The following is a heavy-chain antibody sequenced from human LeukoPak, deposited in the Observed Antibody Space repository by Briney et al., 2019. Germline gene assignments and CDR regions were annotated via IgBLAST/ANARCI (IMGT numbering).Heavy chain of an antibody. D-gene: IGHD3-22*01. Sequence: GGSLRLSCAASGFGFSSYEMSWVRQAPGKGLEWVSAISGSVSGFGSPTKYADSVKGRFTISRDNSKNTLYLQMNSLRAEDTAVYYCARDPMIVERYAFDIWGQGTMVTVSS. CDR3: ARDPMIVERYAFDI. CDR2: ISGSVSGFGSPT. J-gene: IGHJ3*02. CDR1: GFGFSSYE. V-gene: IGHV3-23*01.